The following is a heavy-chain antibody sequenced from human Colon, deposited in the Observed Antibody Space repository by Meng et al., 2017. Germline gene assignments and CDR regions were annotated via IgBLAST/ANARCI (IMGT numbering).Heavy chain of an antibody. Sequence: GESLKISCTASGYTFSNFWMHWVRQTPEKGLEWVSRIRSGGITTTYADSVKGRFSISRDNAKNTLYLQMDSLRAEDTGVYYCAKDGGNARNWFDSWGQGTRVTVSS. CDR2: IRSGGITT. CDR1: GYTFSNFW. V-gene: IGHV3-74*01. J-gene: IGHJ5*01. D-gene: IGHD2-8*01. CDR3: AKDGGNARNWFDS.